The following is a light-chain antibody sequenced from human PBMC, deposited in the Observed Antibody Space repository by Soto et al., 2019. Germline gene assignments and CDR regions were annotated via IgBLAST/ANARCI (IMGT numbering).Light chain of an antibody. CDR2: GAS. CDR3: QQYNNWPLT. J-gene: IGKJ1*01. CDR1: QSVSSS. Sequence: EIVLTQSPATLSLSPGERATLSCRASQSVSSSLAWYQQKPGQAPRLLIYGASTRATGIPARFSGSGSGTEFTLTISSLQSEDFAVYYCQQYNNWPLTFGQGTKVDIK. V-gene: IGKV3-15*01.